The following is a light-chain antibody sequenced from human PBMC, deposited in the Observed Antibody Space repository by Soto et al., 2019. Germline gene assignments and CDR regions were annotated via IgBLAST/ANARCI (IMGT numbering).Light chain of an antibody. CDR3: QQLKSYPLT. J-gene: IGKJ4*01. CDR2: AAS. V-gene: IGKV1-9*01. CDR1: QGISSS. Sequence: DIQLTQSPSFLSASVGDRVTITCRASQGISSSLAWYQQKLGKAPKLLIYAASTLQGGVPSRFSGSGSGTEFTLTVSSLQPEDFATYYCQQLKSYPLTFGGGTKVEIK.